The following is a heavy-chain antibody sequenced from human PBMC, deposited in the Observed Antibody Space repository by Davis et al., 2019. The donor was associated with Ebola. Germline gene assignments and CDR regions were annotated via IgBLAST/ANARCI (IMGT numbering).Heavy chain of an antibody. V-gene: IGHV4-61*05. CDR3: ARLGSPGFDY. D-gene: IGHD6-13*01. CDR2: IYYSGST. Sequence: SETLSLTCTVSGGSISSSSYYWGWIRQPPGKGLEWIGYIYYSGSTNYNPSLKSRVTISVDTSKNQFSLKLSSVTAADTAVYYCARLGSPGFDYWGQGTLVTVSS. CDR1: GGSISSSSYY. J-gene: IGHJ4*02.